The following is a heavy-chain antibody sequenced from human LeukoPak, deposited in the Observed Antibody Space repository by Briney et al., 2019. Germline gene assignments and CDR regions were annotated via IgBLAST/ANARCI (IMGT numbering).Heavy chain of an antibody. CDR1: GGSISSSSYY. CDR3: AGDKAAATN. D-gene: IGHD6-13*01. J-gene: IGHJ4*02. CDR2: IYYSGST. V-gene: IGHV4-39*07. Sequence: SETLSLTCTVSGGSISSSSYYWGWIRQSPGKGLEWIGSIYYSGSTYYNPSLKSRVTISVDTSKNQFSLKLSSVTAADTAVYYCAGDKAAATNWGQGTLVTVSS.